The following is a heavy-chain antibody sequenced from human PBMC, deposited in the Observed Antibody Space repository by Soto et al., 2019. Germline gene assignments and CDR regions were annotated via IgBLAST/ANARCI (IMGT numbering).Heavy chain of an antibody. CDR3: ARHGYSYGGGYFDY. J-gene: IGHJ4*02. V-gene: IGHV3-66*04. D-gene: IGHD5-18*01. Sequence: EVQLVESGGGLVQPGGSLRLSCAASGFTVSSNYMSWVRQAPGKRLEWVSVIYSGGSAYYADSVKGRFTTSRDNSKNTLYLQMNSLRAEDTAVYYCARHGYSYGGGYFDYWGQGTLVTVSS. CDR2: IYSGGSA. CDR1: GFTVSSNY.